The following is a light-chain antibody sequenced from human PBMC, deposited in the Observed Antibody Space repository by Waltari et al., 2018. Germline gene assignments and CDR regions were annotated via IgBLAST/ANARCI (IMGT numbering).Light chain of an antibody. CDR1: SSNIGTNY. V-gene: IGLV1-47*01. CDR2: RNN. CDR3: VAWDDSLSGRV. J-gene: IGLJ3*02. Sequence: QSVLTQPPSASGTPGQRVTISCSGSSSNIGTNYVYWYQQLPGTAPKLFTYRNNQRPSEVPDRFSGSKSGTSASLAISGLRSEDEADYYCVAWDDSLSGRVFGGGTKVTVL.